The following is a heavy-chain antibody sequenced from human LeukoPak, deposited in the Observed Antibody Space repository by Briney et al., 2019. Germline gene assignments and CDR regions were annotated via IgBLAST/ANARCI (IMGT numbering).Heavy chain of an antibody. Sequence: GGSLRLSCAASGFTFSSYSMNWVRQAPGMGLEWVSSISSSSSYIYYADSVKGRFTISRDNAKNSLYLQMNSLRAEDTAVYYCARDSGNYLDAFDIWDQGTMVTVSS. V-gene: IGHV3-21*01. CDR1: GFTFSSYS. CDR3: ARDSGNYLDAFDI. CDR2: ISSSSSYI. D-gene: IGHD1-7*01. J-gene: IGHJ3*02.